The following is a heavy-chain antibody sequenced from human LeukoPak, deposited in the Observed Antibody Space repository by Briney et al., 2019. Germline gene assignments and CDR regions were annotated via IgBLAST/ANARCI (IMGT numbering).Heavy chain of an antibody. CDR3: ARETGSAVGSTDFDY. J-gene: IGHJ4*02. Sequence: GGSLRLSCAASGFTFSSYAMHWVRQAPGKGLEWVAVISYDGCNKYYADSVKGRFTISRDNSKNTLYLQMNSLRAEDTAVYYCARETGSAVGSTDFDYWGQGTLVTVSS. V-gene: IGHV3-30-3*01. D-gene: IGHD4-17*01. CDR2: ISYDGCNK. CDR1: GFTFSSYA.